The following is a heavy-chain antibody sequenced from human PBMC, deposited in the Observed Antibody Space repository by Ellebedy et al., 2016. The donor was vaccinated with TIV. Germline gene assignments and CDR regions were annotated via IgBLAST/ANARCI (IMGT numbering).Heavy chain of an antibody. CDR1: GVSVSSHG. D-gene: IGHD1-14*01. J-gene: IGHJ5*02. CDR3: ARAHRGWFDP. V-gene: IGHV3-30*03. CDR2: ISHDGSDK. Sequence: GGSLRLSCEASGVSVSSHGMHWVRQAPGKGLQWVAVISHDGSDKIYADSVRGRFTISRDNSKNTLDLQMDSLRAEDTAVYYCARAHRGWFDPWGQGTLVTVSS.